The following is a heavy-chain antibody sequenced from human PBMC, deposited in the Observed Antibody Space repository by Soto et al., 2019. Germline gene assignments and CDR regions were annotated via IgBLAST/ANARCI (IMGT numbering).Heavy chain of an antibody. CDR3: AKAVGYSSSWYKIGAFDI. D-gene: IGHD6-13*01. V-gene: IGHV3-23*01. Sequence: GGSLRLSCAASGFTFSSYAMSWVRQAPGKGLEWVSAISGSGGSTYYADSVKGRFTISRDNSKNTLYLQMNSLRAEDTAVYYCAKAVGYSSSWYKIGAFDICGQGTMVTVSS. CDR2: ISGSGGST. J-gene: IGHJ3*02. CDR1: GFTFSSYA.